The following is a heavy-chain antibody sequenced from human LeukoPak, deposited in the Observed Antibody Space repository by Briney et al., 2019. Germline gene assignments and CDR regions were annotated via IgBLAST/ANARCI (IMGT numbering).Heavy chain of an antibody. CDR2: IVSSGDST. D-gene: IGHD1-1*01. CDR3: AKSWFSQQRLSWYFAL. V-gene: IGHV3-23*01. Sequence: GESLKISCKGSGYSFTSYWIGWVRQMPGKGLEWVSAIVSSGDSTYYADSVKGRFTISRDNSRNTLFLQMNSLRAEDTAVYYCAKSWFSQQRLSWYFALWGRGTLVTVSS. CDR1: GYSFTSYW. J-gene: IGHJ2*01.